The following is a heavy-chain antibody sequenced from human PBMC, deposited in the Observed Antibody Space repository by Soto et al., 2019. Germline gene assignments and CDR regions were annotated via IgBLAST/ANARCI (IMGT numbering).Heavy chain of an antibody. CDR3: AREVQVHTPAFVY. J-gene: IGHJ4*02. CDR2: ISPMFGAA. CDR1: GGTFNTYA. V-gene: IGHV1-69*19. Sequence: QVQLVQSGAEMKKPGSSVKVSCQSSGGTFNTYAMNWVRQAPGQGPEWMGVISPMFGAANYAPKFQGRVTITADESTGTSYMQLSSLPSEDTALYFCAREVQVHTPAFVYWGQGTLVTVSS. D-gene: IGHD3-10*01.